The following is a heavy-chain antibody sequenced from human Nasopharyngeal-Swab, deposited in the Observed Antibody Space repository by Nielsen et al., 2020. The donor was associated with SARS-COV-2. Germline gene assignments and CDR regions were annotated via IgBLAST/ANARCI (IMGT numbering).Heavy chain of an antibody. J-gene: IGHJ6*02. CDR1: GFTFSSYA. Sequence: GSLRLSCAASGFTFSSYAMHWVRQAPGKGLEWVAVISYDGSNKYYADSVKGRFTISRDNSKNTLYLQMNSLRAEDTAVYYCARGPYSSSSYYYYGMDVWGQGTTVTVSS. CDR2: ISYDGSNK. D-gene: IGHD6-13*01. V-gene: IGHV3-30*04. CDR3: ARGPYSSSSYYYYGMDV.